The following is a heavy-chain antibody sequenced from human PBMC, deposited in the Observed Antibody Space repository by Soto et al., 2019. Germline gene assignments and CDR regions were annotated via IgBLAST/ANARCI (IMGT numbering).Heavy chain of an antibody. CDR1: GYTFTSYG. Sequence: GASVKVSCKASGYTFTSYGISWVRQAPGQGLEWMGWISAYNGNTNYAQKLQGRVTMTTDTSTSTAYMELRSLRSDDTAVYYCARESSGSSPDHFDYWGQGTLVTVPS. D-gene: IGHD1-26*01. J-gene: IGHJ4*02. V-gene: IGHV1-18*04. CDR3: ARESSGSSPDHFDY. CDR2: ISAYNGNT.